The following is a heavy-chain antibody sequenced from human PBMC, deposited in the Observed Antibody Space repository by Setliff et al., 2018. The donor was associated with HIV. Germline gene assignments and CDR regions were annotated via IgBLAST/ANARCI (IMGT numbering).Heavy chain of an antibody. CDR1: GFTFSDYY. J-gene: IGHJ6*03. CDR2: ISSSGSTI. D-gene: IGHD3-16*02. CDR3: ARDPRASYLSHYYYHYLDV. Sequence: GGSLRLSCAASGFTFSDYYMSWIRQAPGKGLEWVSYISSSGSTIYYADSVKGRFTISRDNAKSSLYLQMNSLRAEDTAMYYCARDPRASYLSHYYYHYLDVWGKGTTVTVSS. V-gene: IGHV3-11*01.